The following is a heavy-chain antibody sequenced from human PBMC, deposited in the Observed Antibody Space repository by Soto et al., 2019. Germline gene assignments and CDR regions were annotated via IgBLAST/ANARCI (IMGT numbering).Heavy chain of an antibody. D-gene: IGHD5-12*01. CDR3: ARKSRWLPYYFDY. CDR1: GGSISSGDYY. V-gene: IGHV4-30-4*01. J-gene: IGHJ4*02. Sequence: KASETLSLTCTVSGGSISSGDYYWSWIRQPPGKGLEWIGYIYYSGSTYYNPSLKSRVTISVDTSKNQFSLKLSSVTAADTAVYYCARKSRWLPYYFDYWGQGTLVTVSS. CDR2: IYYSGST.